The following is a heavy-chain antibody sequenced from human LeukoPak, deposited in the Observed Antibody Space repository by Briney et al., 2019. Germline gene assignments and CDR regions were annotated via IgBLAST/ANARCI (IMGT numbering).Heavy chain of an antibody. V-gene: IGHV3-30*02. D-gene: IGHD1-14*01. CDR3: AKPARTDYADY. J-gene: IGHJ4*02. CDR2: IRYDGSNK. CDR1: GFTVSSNY. Sequence: PGGSLRLSCAASGFTVSSNYMSWVRQAPGKGLEWVAFIRYDGSNKYYADSVKGRFTISRDNSKNTLYLQMNSLRADDTAVYYCAKPARTDYADYWGQGTLVTVSS.